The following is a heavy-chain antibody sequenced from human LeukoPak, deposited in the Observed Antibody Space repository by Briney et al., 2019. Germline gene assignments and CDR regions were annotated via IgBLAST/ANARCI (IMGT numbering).Heavy chain of an antibody. D-gene: IGHD3-3*01. V-gene: IGHV3-7*01. Sequence: GGSLRLSCAASGFTLSSHWMHWVRQAPGKGLEWVAKIKQDGSEKYYVDSVKGRFTISRDNAKNSLYLQMNSLRVEDTAVYYCARNLDFGVYYYYYGMDVWGQGTTVTVSS. CDR2: IKQDGSEK. CDR3: ARNLDFGVYYYYYGMDV. CDR1: GFTLSSHW. J-gene: IGHJ6*02.